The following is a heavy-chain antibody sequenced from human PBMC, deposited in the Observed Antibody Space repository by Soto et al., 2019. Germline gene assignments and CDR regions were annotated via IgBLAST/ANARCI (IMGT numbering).Heavy chain of an antibody. CDR3: ARNGGSTWYYFDS. J-gene: IGHJ4*02. CDR2: VSHRGST. D-gene: IGHD6-13*01. Sequence: PSETLSLTCTVSGDSVTRYVWNWIRQSPGKGLEWIGEVSHRGSTNYNPSLKSRVTISIDTSKNQFSLKLNSVTAADMGMHYCARNGGSTWYYFDSWGQGTVVTVSS. CDR1: GDSVTRYV. V-gene: IGHV4-34*01.